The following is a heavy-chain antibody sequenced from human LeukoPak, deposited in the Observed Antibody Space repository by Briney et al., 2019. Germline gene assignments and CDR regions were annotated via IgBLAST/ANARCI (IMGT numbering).Heavy chain of an antibody. D-gene: IGHD3-22*01. CDR3: ARGSDYYDSSGYPDFDY. CDR1: GFTFSSYG. Sequence: QPGGSLRLSCAASGFTFSSYGMHWVRQAPGKGLEWVAVIWYDGSNKYYADSVKGRFTISRDNSKNTLYLQMKSLRAEDTAVYYCARGSDYYDSSGYPDFDYRGQGTLVTVSS. V-gene: IGHV3-33*01. CDR2: IWYDGSNK. J-gene: IGHJ4*02.